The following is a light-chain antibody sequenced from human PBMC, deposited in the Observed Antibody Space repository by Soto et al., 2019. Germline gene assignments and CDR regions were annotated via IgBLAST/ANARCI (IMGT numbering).Light chain of an antibody. J-gene: IGLJ1*01. CDR2: GVS. Sequence: QSVLTQPASVSGSPGQSITISCTGTSSDVGGYDYVSWYQQHPGKAPKLMIYGVSHRPSGVSNRFSASKSGNTASLTISGLQVEDEADYYCSSYTSTAAYVIGPGTKVTVL. CDR3: SSYTSTAAYV. CDR1: SSDVGGYDY. V-gene: IGLV2-14*03.